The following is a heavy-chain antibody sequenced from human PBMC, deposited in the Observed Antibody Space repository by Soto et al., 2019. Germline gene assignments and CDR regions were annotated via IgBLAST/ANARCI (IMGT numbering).Heavy chain of an antibody. CDR3: VRGRSYSVYDF. J-gene: IGHJ4*02. Sequence: KPSETLSLTCTVSGGSISGHAWIWVRQPAGRGLEWIGHIYPSGSTSYNPSLRSRVTMSLDTSNNQIFLNLTSVTAADTAVFYCVRGRSYSVYDFWGPGTLVTVSS. V-gene: IGHV4-4*07. CDR2: IYPSGST. D-gene: IGHD5-12*01. CDR1: GGSISGHA.